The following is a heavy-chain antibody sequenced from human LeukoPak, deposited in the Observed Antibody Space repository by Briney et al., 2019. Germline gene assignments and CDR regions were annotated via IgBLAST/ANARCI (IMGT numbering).Heavy chain of an antibody. CDR3: ARELVGASRGFDY. J-gene: IGHJ4*02. D-gene: IGHD1-26*01. V-gene: IGHV3-21*01. Sequence: GSLRLSCAASGFTFSSYSMNWVRQAPGKGLEWVSSISSSSSYIYYADSVKGRFTISRDNAKNSLYLQMNSLRAEDTAVYYCARELVGASRGFDYWGQGTLVTVSS. CDR1: GFTFSSYS. CDR2: ISSSSSYI.